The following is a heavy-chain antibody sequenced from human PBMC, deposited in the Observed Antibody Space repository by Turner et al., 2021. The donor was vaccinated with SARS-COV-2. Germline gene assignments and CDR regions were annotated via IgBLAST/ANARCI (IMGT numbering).Heavy chain of an antibody. CDR3: ANVRRDGPFDAFDI. D-gene: IGHD3-10*02. V-gene: IGHV3-23*01. Sequence: EVQLLESGGGLVQPGGSLRLSCAASGFPFNTYAMTWVRQAPGKGLQWVSTISGKTYSTYYADSVKGRFTISRDNFKNTLYLQMNSLGAEDTAVYYCANVRRDGPFDAFDIWGQGTMVTVSS. J-gene: IGHJ3*02. CDR1: GFPFNTYA. CDR2: ISGKTYST.